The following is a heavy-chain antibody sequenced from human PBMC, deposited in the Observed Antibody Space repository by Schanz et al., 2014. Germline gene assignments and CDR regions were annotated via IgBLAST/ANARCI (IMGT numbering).Heavy chain of an antibody. Sequence: EVQLVESGGGLIQPGGSLRLSCAVSGFTVNTNYMSWVRQAPGKGLEWISSMYINSGSTQYADSVKGRFIIPRDSSKNTLFLQMTSLRAEDTAVYFCARDGGRDGYNLAFDVWGQGTLVTVSS. V-gene: IGHV3-53*01. J-gene: IGHJ3*01. D-gene: IGHD5-12*01. CDR3: ARDGGRDGYNLAFDV. CDR2: MYINSGST. CDR1: GFTVNTNY.